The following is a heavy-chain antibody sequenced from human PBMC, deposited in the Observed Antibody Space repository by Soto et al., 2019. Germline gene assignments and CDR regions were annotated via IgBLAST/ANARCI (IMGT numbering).Heavy chain of an antibody. CDR2: ISGSGGST. V-gene: IGHV3-23*01. D-gene: IGHD6-13*01. J-gene: IGHJ6*02. CDR1: GFTFSSYA. Sequence: GGSLRLSCAASGFTFSSYAMSWVRQAPGKGLEWVSAISGSGGSTYYADSVKGRFTISRDNSKNTLYLQMNSLRAEDTAVYYCAKVSQGVGQQLVLSNYYGMDVWGQGTTVTVSS. CDR3: AKVSQGVGQQLVLSNYYGMDV.